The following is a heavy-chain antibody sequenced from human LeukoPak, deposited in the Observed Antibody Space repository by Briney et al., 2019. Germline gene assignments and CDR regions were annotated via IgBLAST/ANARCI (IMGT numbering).Heavy chain of an antibody. CDR1: GFTFSSYA. Sequence: GGALRLSCAASGFTFSSYAMSWVRQAPGEGVEWVSAISGSGGSTYYADSVKGRFTISRDNSKNTLYLQMNSLRVEDTAVYYCAKDLRSTGWYFSFVDYWGQGTLVTVSS. D-gene: IGHD6-19*01. CDR2: ISGSGGST. V-gene: IGHV3-23*01. J-gene: IGHJ4*02. CDR3: AKDLRSTGWYFSFVDY.